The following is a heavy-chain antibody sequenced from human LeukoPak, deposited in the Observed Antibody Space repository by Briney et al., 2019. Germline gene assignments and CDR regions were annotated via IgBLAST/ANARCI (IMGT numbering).Heavy chain of an antibody. CDR3: ARDGVASSSGYYYYGMDV. V-gene: IGHV1-18*01. Sequence: GASVKVSCKASGYTFTSYGISWVRQAPGQGLEWMGWISAYNGNTNYAQKLQGRVTMTTDTSTSTAYMELRSLRSDDTAVYYCARDGVASSSGYYYYGMDVWGQGTTVTVSS. CDR2: ISAYNGNT. D-gene: IGHD6-19*01. CDR1: GYTFTSYG. J-gene: IGHJ6*02.